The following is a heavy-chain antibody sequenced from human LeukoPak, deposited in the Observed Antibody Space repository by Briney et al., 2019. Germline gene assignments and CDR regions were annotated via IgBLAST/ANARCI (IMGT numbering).Heavy chain of an antibody. CDR1: GFTFSSYS. Sequence: PGGSLRLSCAASGFTFSSYSMNWVRQAPGKGLEWVSYISGSSSTIYYADSVKGRFTISRDNAKNSLYLQMNSLRAEDTAVYYCARVTMVRTMDVWGQGTTVTVSS. CDR3: ARVTMVRTMDV. CDR2: ISGSSSTI. D-gene: IGHD3-10*01. J-gene: IGHJ6*02. V-gene: IGHV3-48*01.